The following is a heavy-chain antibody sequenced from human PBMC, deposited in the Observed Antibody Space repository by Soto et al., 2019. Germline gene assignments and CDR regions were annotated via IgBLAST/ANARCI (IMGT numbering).Heavy chain of an antibody. CDR3: ARLIRRVQRHDSDGMDV. Sequence: QVQLVQSGAEVKKSGASVKVSCKASGYTFTSYYMHWVRQAPGQGLEGMGIINPSGGSTSHAQKCQRRVMMPGDTSTTTGYMELSSLRSEDTAVYYCARLIRRVQRHDSDGMDVCGQGTTGTVSS. J-gene: IGHJ6*02. D-gene: IGHD1-1*01. V-gene: IGHV1-46*01. CDR2: INPSGGST. CDR1: GYTFTSYY.